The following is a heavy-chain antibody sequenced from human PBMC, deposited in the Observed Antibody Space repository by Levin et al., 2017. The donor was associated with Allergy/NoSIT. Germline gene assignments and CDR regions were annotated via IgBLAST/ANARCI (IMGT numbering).Heavy chain of an antibody. CDR1: GFTFSAYW. J-gene: IGHJ4*02. Sequence: GESLKISCAASGFTFSAYWMTWLRQTPGKGLEWLAHIRPDGTDKYYLDSVKGRFTISRDNAKNSLYLQMNSLSDEDTAVYYCGRFGLVEANRGVGYWGRGTLVTVSS. CDR2: IRPDGTDK. CDR3: GRFGLVEANRGVGY. D-gene: IGHD3/OR15-3a*01. V-gene: IGHV3-7*01.